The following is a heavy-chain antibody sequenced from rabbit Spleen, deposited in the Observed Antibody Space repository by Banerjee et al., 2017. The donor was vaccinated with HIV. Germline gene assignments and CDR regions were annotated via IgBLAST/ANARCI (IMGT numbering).Heavy chain of an antibody. Sequence: QEQLVESGGGLVKPGASLTLTCKASGFSFSNKAVMCWVRQAPGKGLEWIACINAVTGKAVYASWAKGRFTFSKTSSTTVTLQMTSLTAADTATYFCARAQNSGFGYNVWGPGTLVTVS. CDR2: INAVTGKA. D-gene: IGHD6-1*01. V-gene: IGHV1S45*01. CDR3: ARAQNSGFGYNV. J-gene: IGHJ4*01. CDR1: GFSFSNKAV.